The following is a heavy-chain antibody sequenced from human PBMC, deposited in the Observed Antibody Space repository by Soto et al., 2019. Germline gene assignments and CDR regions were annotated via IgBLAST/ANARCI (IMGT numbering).Heavy chain of an antibody. V-gene: IGHV3-30*18. CDR3: AKFGFGELVAQNLNYYYYMDV. Sequence: ESGGGVVQPGRSLRLSCAASGFTFSSYGMHWVRQAPGKGLEWVAVISYDGSNKYYADSVKGRFTISRDNSKNTLYLQMNSLRAEDTAVYYCAKFGFGELVAQNLNYYYYMDVWGKGTTVTVSS. CDR1: GFTFSSYG. D-gene: IGHD3-10*01. CDR2: ISYDGSNK. J-gene: IGHJ6*03.